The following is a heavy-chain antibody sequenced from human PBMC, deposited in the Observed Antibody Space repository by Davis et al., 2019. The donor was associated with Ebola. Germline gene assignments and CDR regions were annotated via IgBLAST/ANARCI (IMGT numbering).Heavy chain of an antibody. D-gene: IGHD4-17*01. J-gene: IGHJ6*04. CDR2: IYYSGSA. CDR3: ARDLRDYYYGMDV. V-gene: IGHV4-31*03. CDR1: GGSIRTGGYY. Sequence: LRLSCTVSGGSIRTGGYYWSWIRQHPGKGLEWIGYIYYSGSAYYNPSLKSRVTISIDRSKNQFSLKLTSVTAADTAVYYCARDLRDYYYGMDVWGKGTTVTVSS.